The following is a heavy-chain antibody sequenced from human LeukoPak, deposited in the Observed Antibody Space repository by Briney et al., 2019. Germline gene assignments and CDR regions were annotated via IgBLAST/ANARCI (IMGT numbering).Heavy chain of an antibody. Sequence: GGSLRLSCAASGFTFSSYSMNWVRQAPGKGLEWVSSISSSGTYIYYADSVKGRFTISRDNAKNSLYLQMSSLKTEDTAVYYCARGFRYGSNWGFDYWGQGTLVTVSS. CDR3: ARGFRYGSNWGFDY. J-gene: IGHJ4*02. D-gene: IGHD5-24*01. CDR2: ISSSGTYI. CDR1: GFTFSSYS. V-gene: IGHV3-21*04.